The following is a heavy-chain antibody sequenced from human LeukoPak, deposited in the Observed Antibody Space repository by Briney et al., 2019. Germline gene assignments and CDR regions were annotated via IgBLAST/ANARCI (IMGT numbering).Heavy chain of an antibody. CDR1: GGTFSIYA. J-gene: IGHJ4*02. CDR2: IIPIFGTA. CDR3: ATDVDTAMVT. Sequence: VKVSCKASGGTFSIYAISWVRQAPGQGLEWMGGIIPIFGTANYAQKFQGRVTITADESTSTAYMELSSLRSEDTAVYYCATDVDTAMVTWGQGTLVTVSS. D-gene: IGHD5-18*01. V-gene: IGHV1-69*13.